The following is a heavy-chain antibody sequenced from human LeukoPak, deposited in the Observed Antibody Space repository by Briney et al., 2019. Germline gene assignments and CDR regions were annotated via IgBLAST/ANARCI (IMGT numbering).Heavy chain of an antibody. CDR3: TRDSGTYNWFDP. J-gene: IGHJ5*02. CDR2: IDKKDKGYATAT. Sequence: GGSLKLSCAASGFTFSGSAIHWVRQSSGKGLEWVGQIDKKDKGYATATAYAASVKGRFTISRDDSINTAYLQMKSLKTEDTALYYCTRDSGTYNWFDPRGQGTLVTVSS. CDR1: GFTFSGSA. V-gene: IGHV3-73*01. D-gene: IGHD1-26*01.